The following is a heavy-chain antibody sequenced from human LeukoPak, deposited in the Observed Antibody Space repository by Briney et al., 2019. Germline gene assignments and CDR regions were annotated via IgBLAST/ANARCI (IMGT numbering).Heavy chain of an antibody. Sequence: GESLKISCAASGFTVSSNYMTWVRQAPGKGLEWVSVVSSGGSTYYADSVKGRFTISRDNSMNTLFLQMNSLRAEDTAVYYCATLSDFWGQGTLVTVSS. CDR1: GFTVSSNY. CDR2: VSSGGST. J-gene: IGHJ1*01. V-gene: IGHV3-53*01. CDR3: ATLSDF. D-gene: IGHD3-16*01.